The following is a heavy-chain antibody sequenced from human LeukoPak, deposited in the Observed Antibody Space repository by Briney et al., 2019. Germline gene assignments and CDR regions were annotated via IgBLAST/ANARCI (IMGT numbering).Heavy chain of an antibody. CDR3: ARGRWGSGWYFYY. J-gene: IGHJ4*02. D-gene: IGHD6-19*01. V-gene: IGHV1-69*05. CDR1: GGAFGSYA. Sequence: ASVKVSCKASGGAFGSYAISWVRQAPGQGLEWMGGIIPIFGTANYAQKFQGRVTITTDESTSTAYMELSSLRSEDTAVYYCARGRWGSGWYFYYWGQGTLVTVSS. CDR2: IIPIFGTA.